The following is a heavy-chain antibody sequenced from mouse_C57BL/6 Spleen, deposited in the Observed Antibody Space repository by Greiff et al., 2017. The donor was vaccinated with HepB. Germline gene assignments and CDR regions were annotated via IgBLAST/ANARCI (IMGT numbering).Heavy chain of an antibody. Sequence: VQLQQSVAELVRPGASVKLSCTASGFNIKNTYMHWVKQRPEQGLEWIGRIDPANGNTKYAPKFQGKATITADTSSNTAYLQLSSLTSEDTAIYYCARRVITTVVASYYFDYWGQGTTLTVSS. J-gene: IGHJ2*01. V-gene: IGHV14-3*01. CDR1: GFNIKNTY. D-gene: IGHD1-1*01. CDR2: IDPANGNT. CDR3: ARRVITTVVASYYFDY.